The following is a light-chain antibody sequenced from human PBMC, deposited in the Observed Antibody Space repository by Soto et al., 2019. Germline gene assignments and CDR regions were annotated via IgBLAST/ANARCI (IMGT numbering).Light chain of an antibody. V-gene: IGLV2-11*01. CDR2: DVS. Sequence: QSARTQPRSGARSPGQSVTIAGTGSSSDVGRYDYVSWYQQHPGKAPKLIIYDVSERPSGVPDRFSGSKFGNTASLTISGLQAQDAAYYSCCSFAGSYTYVFGPGTKVTVL. CDR3: CSFAGSYTYV. J-gene: IGLJ1*01. CDR1: SSDVGRYDY.